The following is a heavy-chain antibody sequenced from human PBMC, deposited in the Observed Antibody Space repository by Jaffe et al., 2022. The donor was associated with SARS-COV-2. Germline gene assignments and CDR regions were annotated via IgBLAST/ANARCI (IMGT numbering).Heavy chain of an antibody. CDR2: MNPNSGNT. J-gene: IGHJ6*02. Sequence: QVQLVQSGAEVKKPGASVKVSCKASGYTFTSYDINWVRQATGQGLEWMGWMNPNSGNTGYAQKFQGRVTMTRNTSISTAYMELSSLRSEDTAVYYCAREGGSSWYDDRGSRESPYYYGMDVWGQGTTVTVSS. V-gene: IGHV1-8*01. D-gene: IGHD6-13*01. CDR1: GYTFTSYD. CDR3: AREGGSSWYDDRGSRESPYYYGMDV.